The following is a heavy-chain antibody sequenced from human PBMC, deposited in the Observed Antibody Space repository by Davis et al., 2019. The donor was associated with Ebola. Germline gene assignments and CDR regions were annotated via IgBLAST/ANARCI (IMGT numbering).Heavy chain of an antibody. J-gene: IGHJ4*02. CDR2: INPNSGGT. CDR3: ATVGCGGDCFL. Sequence: ASVKVSCKASGYTFTGYYIHWVRQAPGQGLEWMGWINPNSGGTNYAQKFQGRVTITADTSTDTAYMELSSLRSEDTAVYYCATVGCGGDCFLWGQGTLVTVSS. D-gene: IGHD2-21*01. V-gene: IGHV1-2*02. CDR1: GYTFTGYY.